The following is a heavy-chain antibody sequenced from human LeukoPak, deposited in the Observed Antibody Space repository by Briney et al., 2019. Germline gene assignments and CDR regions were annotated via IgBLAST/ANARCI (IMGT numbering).Heavy chain of an antibody. CDR1: GACVYSDSSY. Sequence: PSETLSLTCSVSGACVYSDSSYWTWIRQAPGKGLEWIGYVDYRGGTKYNASLKRVTISLETSKNQFSLNLNSVIAADTAVYYCAREVATSYYDSGAYYRQTEAFDFWGQGKMVTVSS. CDR2: VDYRGGT. D-gene: IGHD3-22*01. J-gene: IGHJ3*01. CDR3: AREVATSYYDSGAYYRQTEAFDF. V-gene: IGHV4-61*01.